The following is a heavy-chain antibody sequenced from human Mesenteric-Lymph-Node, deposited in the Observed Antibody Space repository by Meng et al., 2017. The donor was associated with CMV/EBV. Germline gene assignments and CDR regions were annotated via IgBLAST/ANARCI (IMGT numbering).Heavy chain of an antibody. Sequence: ASVKVSCKASGYTFTGYYMHWVRQAPGQDLEWMGLIFPSGGTTTFAPRFQGRLNISRDTSTGTVYMELSSLTSEDTAMYYCAREGGLVGDTGFDYWGQGTLVTVSS. V-gene: IGHV1-46*01. CDR2: IFPSGGTT. CDR1: GYTFTGYY. CDR3: AREGGLVGDTGFDY. J-gene: IGHJ4*02. D-gene: IGHD1-26*01.